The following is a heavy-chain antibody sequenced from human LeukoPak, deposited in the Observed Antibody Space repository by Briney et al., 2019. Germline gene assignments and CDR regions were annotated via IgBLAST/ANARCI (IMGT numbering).Heavy chain of an antibody. D-gene: IGHD3-10*01. CDR1: GVSFSGYY. V-gene: IGHV4-34*01. J-gene: IGHJ4*02. CDR3: ARGRPITMVRGVGPDY. Sequence: PSETLSLTCAVYGVSFSGYYWSWIRPPPGKGLEWIGEINHSGSTNYNPSLKSRVTISVDTSKNQFSLKLSSVTAADTAVYYCARGRPITMVRGVGPDYWGQGTLVTVSS. CDR2: INHSGST.